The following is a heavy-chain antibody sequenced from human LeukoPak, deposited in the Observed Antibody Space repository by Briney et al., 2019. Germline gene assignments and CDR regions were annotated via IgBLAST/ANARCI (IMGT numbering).Heavy chain of an antibody. CDR1: GFTFSSYA. CDR2: ISGSGGST. J-gene: IGHJ4*02. V-gene: IGHV3-23*01. D-gene: IGHD6-19*01. CDR3: AKTGRIAVAGSLDNYFDY. Sequence: PGGSLRLSCAASGFTFSSYAMSWVREAPGKGLEWVSAISGSGGSTYYADSVKGRFTISRDNSKNTLYLQMNSLRAEDTAVYYCAKTGRIAVAGSLDNYFDYWGQGTLVTVSS.